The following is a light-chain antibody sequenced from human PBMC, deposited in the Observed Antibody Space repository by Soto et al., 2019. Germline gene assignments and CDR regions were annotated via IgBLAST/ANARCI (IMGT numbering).Light chain of an antibody. CDR2: GAA. CDR3: QQLNSYPLT. Sequence: DIQLTQSPSFLSASVGDRVTITCRASQDISNYLAWYQQEPGKAPNLLIYGAATLQSGVPSRFSGSRSGTEFTLTITSLQPEDFAAYYCQQLNSYPLTFGGGTMVEIK. CDR1: QDISNY. V-gene: IGKV1-9*01. J-gene: IGKJ4*01.